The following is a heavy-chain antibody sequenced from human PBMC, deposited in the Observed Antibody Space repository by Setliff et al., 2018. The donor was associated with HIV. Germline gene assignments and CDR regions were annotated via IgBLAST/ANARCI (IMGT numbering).Heavy chain of an antibody. D-gene: IGHD3-16*01. V-gene: IGHV3-74*03. J-gene: IGHJ4*02. CDR2: ISPDGSST. Sequence: GGSLRLSCAASGFTFSNNWIHWVRQTAEKGLVWVSRISPDGSSTMYADSVKGRFTISRDNARDTLFLQMNSLRVEDTAVYYCVRDGDHYDFDYWGQGTLVTVSS. CDR3: VRDGDHYDFDY. CDR1: GFTFSNNW.